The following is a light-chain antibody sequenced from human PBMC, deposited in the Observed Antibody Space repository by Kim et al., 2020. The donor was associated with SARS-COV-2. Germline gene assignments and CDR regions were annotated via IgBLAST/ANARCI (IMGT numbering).Light chain of an antibody. CDR1: QGGSSK. Sequence: VSPGERGPPSCRASQGGSSKLAWYQKKPGQSPRLLIYGASTRATGIPARFSGSGSGTEFTLTISGLQAEDYAVYYCQQYDKWPLTFGGGTKVDIK. J-gene: IGKJ4*01. CDR3: QQYDKWPLT. V-gene: IGKV3-15*01. CDR2: GAS.